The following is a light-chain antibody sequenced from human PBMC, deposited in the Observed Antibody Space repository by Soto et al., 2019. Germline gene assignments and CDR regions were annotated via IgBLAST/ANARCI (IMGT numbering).Light chain of an antibody. V-gene: IGLV2-14*01. CDR2: EVT. CDR1: SSDVGGYNF. Sequence: QSALTQPASVSGSPGQSITISCTGTSSDVGGYNFVSWYQQHPGEAPKLMIYEVTHRPSGVSNRFSGSKSGNAASLTISGLQAEDEADYYCSSYTSSSTYVFGTGTKVTVL. J-gene: IGLJ1*01. CDR3: SSYTSSSTYV.